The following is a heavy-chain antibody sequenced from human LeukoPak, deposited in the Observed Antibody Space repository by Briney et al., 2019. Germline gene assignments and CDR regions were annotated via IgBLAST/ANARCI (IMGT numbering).Heavy chain of an antibody. CDR2: ISGSGGST. Sequence: PGGSLRLSCEAAGFSFRDYPMGWVRRASGKRLEWVSAISGSGGSTYYADSVKGRFTISRDNSKNTLYLQMNSLRAEDTAVYYCAKDRTYSSGLAPYWGQGTLVTVSS. V-gene: IGHV3-23*01. CDR1: GFSFRDYP. J-gene: IGHJ4*02. CDR3: AKDRTYSSGLAPY. D-gene: IGHD6-19*01.